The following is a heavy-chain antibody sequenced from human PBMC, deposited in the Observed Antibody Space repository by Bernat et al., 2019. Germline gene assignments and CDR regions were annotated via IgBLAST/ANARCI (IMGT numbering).Heavy chain of an antibody. D-gene: IGHD2-15*01. J-gene: IGHJ4*02. CDR3: AKDSGGYCSGGSCYSLRFDY. Sequence: EVQLLESGGGLVQPGGSLRLSCAASGFTFSSYAMSWVRQAPGKGLEWVSAISGSGGSTYYADSGEGRFTISRDNSKNTLYLQMNSLRAEDTAVYYCAKDSGGYCSGGSCYSLRFDYWGQGTLVTVSS. CDR1: GFTFSSYA. V-gene: IGHV3-23*01. CDR2: ISGSGGST.